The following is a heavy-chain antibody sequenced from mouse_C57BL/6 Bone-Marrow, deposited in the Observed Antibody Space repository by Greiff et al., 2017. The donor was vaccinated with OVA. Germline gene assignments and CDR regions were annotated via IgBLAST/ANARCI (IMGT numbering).Heavy chain of an antibody. CDR1: GYAFSSSW. J-gene: IGHJ1*03. D-gene: IGHD1-1*01. CDR3: ARSITTVVANHWYFDV. V-gene: IGHV1-82*01. Sequence: QVQLQQSGPELVQPGASVKISCKASGYAFSSSWMNWVKQRPGKGLEWIGRIYPGDGDTNYNGKFKGKATLTADKSSSTAYMQLSSLTSDDSAVYFCARSITTVVANHWYFDVWGTGTTVTVSS. CDR2: IYPGDGDT.